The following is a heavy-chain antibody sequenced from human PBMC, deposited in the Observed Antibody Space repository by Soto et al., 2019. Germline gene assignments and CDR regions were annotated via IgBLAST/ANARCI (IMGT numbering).Heavy chain of an antibody. V-gene: IGHV1-18*01. CDR2: ISAYNGNT. D-gene: IGHD6-6*01. CDR3: ARDRDIAARLSYYYGMDV. CDR1: GYTFTSYG. J-gene: IGHJ6*02. Sequence: GASVKVSCKASGYTFTSYGISWVRQAPGQGLEWMGWISAYNGNTNYAQKLQGRVTMTTDTSTSTAYMELRSLRSDDTAVYYCARDRDIAARLSYYYGMDVWGQGTTVTVSS.